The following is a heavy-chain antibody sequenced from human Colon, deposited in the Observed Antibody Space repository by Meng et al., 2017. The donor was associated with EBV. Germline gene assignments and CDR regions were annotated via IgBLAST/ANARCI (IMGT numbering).Heavy chain of an antibody. CDR1: GGSISSGDYY. Sequence: VPLQEVGPGLVKPSQTLSLTCTGSGGSISSGDYYWSWIRQPPGKGLEWIGYIYYSGSTYYNPSLKSRVTISVDTSKNQFSLKLSSVTAADTAVYYCARDRGGLGAFDYWGQGTLVTVSS. V-gene: IGHV4-30-4*01. J-gene: IGHJ4*02. CDR3: ARDRGGLGAFDY. D-gene: IGHD5-12*01. CDR2: IYYSGST.